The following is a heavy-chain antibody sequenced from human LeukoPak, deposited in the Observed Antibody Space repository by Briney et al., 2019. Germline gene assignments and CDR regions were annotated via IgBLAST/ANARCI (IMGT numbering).Heavy chain of an antibody. CDR3: ARAIPPRYSSSQNYYYYYGMDV. CDR1: GFTFSSYG. V-gene: IGHV3-33*01. Sequence: PGGSLRLSCAASGFTFSSYGMHWVRQAPGKGLEWVAVIWYDGSNKYYADSVKGRFTISRDNSKNTLYLQMNSLRAEDTAVYYCARAIPPRYSSSQNYYYYYGMDVWGQGTTVTVSS. J-gene: IGHJ6*02. D-gene: IGHD6-13*01. CDR2: IWYDGSNK.